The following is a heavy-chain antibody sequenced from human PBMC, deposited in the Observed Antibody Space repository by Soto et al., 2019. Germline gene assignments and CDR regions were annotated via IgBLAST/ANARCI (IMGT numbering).Heavy chain of an antibody. V-gene: IGHV1-3*01. D-gene: IGHD3-9*01. J-gene: IGHJ3*02. CDR1: GYTFTSYA. Sequence: ASVKVSCKASGYTFTSYAMHWVRQAPGQRLEWMGWINAGNGNTKYSQKFQGRVTITRDTSASTAYMELSSLRSEDTAVYYCARTGDILTGYYYAFDIWGQGTMVTVSS. CDR3: ARTGDILTGYYYAFDI. CDR2: INAGNGNT.